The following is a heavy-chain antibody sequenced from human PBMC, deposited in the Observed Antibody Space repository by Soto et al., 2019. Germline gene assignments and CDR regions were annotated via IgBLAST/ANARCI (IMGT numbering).Heavy chain of an antibody. J-gene: IGHJ4*02. Sequence: EVQLVESGGGLVQPGGSLRLSCVASGFSFSIYEMNWVRQAPGKGLEWVAYISSSGNTIHYADSVRGRFTVSRDNARNSLYLQMDTLRVEDTALYYCARDRAAGGYWGQGTLVTVSS. CDR3: ARDRAAGGY. D-gene: IGHD6-13*01. V-gene: IGHV3-48*03. CDR2: ISSSGNTI. CDR1: GFSFSIYE.